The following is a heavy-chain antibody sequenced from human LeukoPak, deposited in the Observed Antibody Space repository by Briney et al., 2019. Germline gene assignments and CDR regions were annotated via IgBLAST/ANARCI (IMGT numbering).Heavy chain of an antibody. J-gene: IGHJ6*02. CDR2: IYYSGST. V-gene: IGHV4-59*08. Sequence: SETLSLTCTVSGGSISSYYWSWIRQPPGKGLEWIGYIYYSGSTNYNPSLKSRVTISVDTSKNQFSLKLSSVTAADTAVYYCARVPRLDYYYYGMDVWGQGTTVTVSS. CDR1: GGSISSYY. CDR3: ARVPRLDYYYYGMDV.